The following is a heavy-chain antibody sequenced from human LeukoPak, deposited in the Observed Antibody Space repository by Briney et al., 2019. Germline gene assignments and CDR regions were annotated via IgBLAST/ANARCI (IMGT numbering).Heavy chain of an antibody. Sequence: PSETLSLTCTVSGGSISSYYWSWIRQPPGKGLEWIGYIYYSGSTNYNPSLKSRVTISVDTSKNQFSLKLSSVTAADTAVYYCARHSGLPKPLWSFDYWGQGTLVTVSS. V-gene: IGHV4-59*08. CDR3: ARHSGLPKPLWSFDY. D-gene: IGHD3-10*01. CDR2: IYYSGST. J-gene: IGHJ4*02. CDR1: GGSISSYY.